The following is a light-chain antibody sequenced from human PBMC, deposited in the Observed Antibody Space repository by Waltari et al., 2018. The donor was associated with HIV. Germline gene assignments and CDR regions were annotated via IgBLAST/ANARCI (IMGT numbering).Light chain of an antibody. J-gene: IGKJ4*01. CDR3: QQSHSVPFT. V-gene: IGKV1-39*01. Sequence: DLQMTQSPSSLSASPGDTITITCRTSQDIKTELNWYQQKPGTAPKLLVYAASGFQSGVPARISGSGSGTDFTLTINTLQPDDSATYFCQQSHSVPFTFGAGTKVDVK. CDR2: AAS. CDR1: QDIKTE.